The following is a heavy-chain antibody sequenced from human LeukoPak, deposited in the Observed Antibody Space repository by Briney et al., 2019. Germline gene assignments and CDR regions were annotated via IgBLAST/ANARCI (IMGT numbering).Heavy chain of an antibody. Sequence: GGSLRLSCRPSGFTVSGNYMTWVRQAPGKGLEWVSLIYSGGNTYFADSVNGRFTISRDNPKNTLYLQMSSLRAEDTAVYYCANTMVRGSYNMDVWGQGTTVTVSS. CDR1: GFTVSGNY. CDR3: ANTMVRGSYNMDV. CDR2: IYSGGNT. D-gene: IGHD3-10*01. V-gene: IGHV3-66*01. J-gene: IGHJ6*02.